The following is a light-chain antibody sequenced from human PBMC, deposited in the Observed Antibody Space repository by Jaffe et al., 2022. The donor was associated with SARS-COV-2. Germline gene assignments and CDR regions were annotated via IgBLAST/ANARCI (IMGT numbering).Light chain of an antibody. J-gene: IGLJ3*02. CDR3: AAWDDSLSGPV. Sequence: QSVLTQPPSASGTPGQRVTISCSGSRSNIGSNYVYWYQQFPGTAPKLLIYRNDQRPSGVPDRFSGSKSGTSASLAISGLRSEDEADYYCAAWDDSLSGPVFGGWTKLTVL. CDR1: RSNIGSNY. CDR2: RND. V-gene: IGLV1-47*01.